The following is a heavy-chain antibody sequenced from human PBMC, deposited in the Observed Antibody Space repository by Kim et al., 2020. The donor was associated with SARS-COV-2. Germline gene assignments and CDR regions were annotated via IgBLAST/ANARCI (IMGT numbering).Heavy chain of an antibody. J-gene: IGHJ4*02. D-gene: IGHD1-26*01. Sequence: GSGKGRLTISRDNAKNTLYLQMNSLRAEDTAVYYCARGAGGSYFQAGDYWGQGTLVTVSS. V-gene: IGHV3-74*01. CDR3: ARGAGGSYFQAGDY.